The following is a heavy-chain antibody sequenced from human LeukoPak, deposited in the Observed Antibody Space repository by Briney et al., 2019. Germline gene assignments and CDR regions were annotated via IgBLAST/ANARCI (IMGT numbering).Heavy chain of an antibody. V-gene: IGHV3-64D*06. D-gene: IGHD6-13*01. CDR3: VKDRWVDH. CDR1: GFIFSPYA. J-gene: IGHJ4*02. Sequence: GGSLRLSCSASGFIFSPYAMHWVRQAPGEGLEYVSSISSEGKTTYYAGSVKGRFTISRDNSKNTLYLQMSSLRPEDTAVYYCVKDRWVDHWGQGTLVTVSS. CDR2: ISSEGKTT.